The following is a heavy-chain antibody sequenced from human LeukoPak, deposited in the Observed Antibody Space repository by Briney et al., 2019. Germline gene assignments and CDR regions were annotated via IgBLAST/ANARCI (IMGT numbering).Heavy chain of an antibody. Sequence: PGGSLRLSCAASGFTFSSYAMSWVRQAPGKGLECISGFSGSGGSTYYADSVKGRFTISGDNSKNTLYLQMNSLRAEDTAVYYCTRDIWLGNDYWGQGTLVAVSS. CDR1: GFTFSSYA. J-gene: IGHJ4*02. CDR2: FSGSGGST. V-gene: IGHV3-23*01. D-gene: IGHD5-24*01. CDR3: TRDIWLGNDY.